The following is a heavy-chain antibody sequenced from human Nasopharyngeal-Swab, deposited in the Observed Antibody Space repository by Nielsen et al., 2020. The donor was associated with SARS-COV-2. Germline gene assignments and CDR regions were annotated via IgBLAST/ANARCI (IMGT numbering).Heavy chain of an antibody. CDR2: IWYDESNK. J-gene: IGHJ6*02. CDR1: GFTFSSYG. Sequence: GESLKISCAASGFTFSSYGMHWVRQAPGKGLEWVAVIWYDESNKYYADSVKGRFTISRDNSKNTLYLQMNSLRAEDTAVYYCARDDIGYYYGMDVWGQGTTVTVSS. CDR3: ARDDIGYYYGMDV. D-gene: IGHD5-12*01. V-gene: IGHV3-33*01.